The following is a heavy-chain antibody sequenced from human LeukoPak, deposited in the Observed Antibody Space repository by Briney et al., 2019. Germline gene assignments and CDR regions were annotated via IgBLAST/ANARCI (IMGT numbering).Heavy chain of an antibody. Sequence: PGGSLRLSCAASGFTFSSYAMSWVRQAPGKGLEWVSAISGSGGSTYYADSVKGRFTISRDNTENSLYLQMNSLRAEDTAVYYCARSRGAGPGAYFDYWGQGTLVAVTS. J-gene: IGHJ4*02. D-gene: IGHD6-19*01. CDR1: GFTFSSYA. CDR3: ARSRGAGPGAYFDY. CDR2: ISGSGGST. V-gene: IGHV3-23*01.